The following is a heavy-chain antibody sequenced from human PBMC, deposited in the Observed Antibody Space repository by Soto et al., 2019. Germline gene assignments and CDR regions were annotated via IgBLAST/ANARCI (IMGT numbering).Heavy chain of an antibody. CDR3: AHFSREFHLILSHYCFDY. D-gene: IGHD3-10*01. CDR2: IYWDDDK. J-gene: IGHJ4*02. V-gene: IGHV2-5*08. CDR1: GFSLSTSGMC. Sequence: SGPTLVNPTQTLTLTCTFSGFSLSTSGMCVSWIRQPPGKALEWLALIYWDDDKRYSPSLKSRLTITKDTSKNQVVLTMTNVDPVDTATYYCAHFSREFHLILSHYCFDYWGQGTLVTVSS.